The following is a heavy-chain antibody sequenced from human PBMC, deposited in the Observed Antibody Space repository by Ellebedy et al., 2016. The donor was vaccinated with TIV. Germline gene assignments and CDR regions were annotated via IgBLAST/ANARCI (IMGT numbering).Heavy chain of an antibody. CDR1: GYTFTSYA. D-gene: IGHD4-23*01. Sequence: AASVKVSCKASGYTFTSYAISWVRQAPGQGLEWMGRIIPILGIANYAQKFQGRVTITADKSTSTAYMELSSLRSEDTAVYYCASGSTVATSYFDYWGQGTLVTVSS. J-gene: IGHJ4*02. CDR2: IIPILGIA. CDR3: ASGSTVATSYFDY. V-gene: IGHV1-69*04.